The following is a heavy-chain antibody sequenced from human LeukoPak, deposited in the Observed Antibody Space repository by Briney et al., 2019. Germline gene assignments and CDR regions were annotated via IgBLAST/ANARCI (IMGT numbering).Heavy chain of an antibody. V-gene: IGHV3-74*01. J-gene: IGHJ4*02. CDR3: TRDSHGGVDY. CDR1: GFSLSSYW. D-gene: IGHD3-10*01. Sequence: QPGGYLRLPCAASGFSLSSYWMHWVRPAPGMGLEWVSRTNGDGTDTICADSVMGRFTNSRDKDRNTLYLQMNGLSAGDRAMGDCTRDSHGGVDYWGQGTLVTVSS. CDR2: TNGDGTDT.